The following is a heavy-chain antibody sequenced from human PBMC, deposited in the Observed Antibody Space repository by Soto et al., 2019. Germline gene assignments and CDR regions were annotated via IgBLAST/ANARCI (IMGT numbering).Heavy chain of an antibody. CDR1: GFTFSSYA. Sequence: QVQLVESGGGVVQPGRSLRLSCAASGFTFSSYAMHWVRQAPGKGLEWVAVISYDGSNKYYADSVKGRFTISRDNSKNTLYLQMKSLRAEDTAVYYCARESYSSGWYHFDYWGQGTLVTVSS. CDR3: ARESYSSGWYHFDY. D-gene: IGHD6-19*01. J-gene: IGHJ4*02. CDR2: ISYDGSNK. V-gene: IGHV3-30-3*01.